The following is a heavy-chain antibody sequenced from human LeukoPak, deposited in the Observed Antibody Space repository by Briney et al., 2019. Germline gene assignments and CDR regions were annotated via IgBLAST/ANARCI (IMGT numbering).Heavy chain of an antibody. Sequence: ASVKVSCKASGYTFTSYYMHWVRQAPGQGLEWMGIINPSGGSTSYAQKFQGRVTMTRDMSTSTAYMELRSLNSDDTAVYYCARGRYYDRSAEDYWGQGTLVTVSS. CDR3: ARGRYYDRSAEDY. J-gene: IGHJ4*02. D-gene: IGHD3-22*01. V-gene: IGHV1-46*01. CDR1: GYTFTSYY. CDR2: INPSGGST.